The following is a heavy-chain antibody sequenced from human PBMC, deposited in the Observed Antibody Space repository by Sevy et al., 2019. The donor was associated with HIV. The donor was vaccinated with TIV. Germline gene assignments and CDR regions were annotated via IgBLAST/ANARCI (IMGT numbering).Heavy chain of an antibody. Sequence: SDTLSLTCTVSGGSISSYYWSWIRQPPGKGLEWIGYIYYSGSTNYNPSLKSRVTISVDTSKNQFSLKLSSVTAADTAVYYCARDKGYCSGGSCYDDNWFDPWGQGTLVTVSS. CDR1: GGSISSYY. D-gene: IGHD2-15*01. CDR2: IYYSGST. CDR3: ARDKGYCSGGSCYDDNWFDP. J-gene: IGHJ5*02. V-gene: IGHV4-59*01.